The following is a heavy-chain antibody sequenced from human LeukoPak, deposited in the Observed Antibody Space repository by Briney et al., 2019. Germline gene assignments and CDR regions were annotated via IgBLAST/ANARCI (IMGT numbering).Heavy chain of an antibody. CDR3: AVEMATGGYYFDY. V-gene: IGHV1-3*01. Sequence: GASVKVSCKASGYTFTSYAMHWVRQAPGQRLEWMGWINAGNGNTKYSQKFQGRVTITRDTSASTAYMELSSLRSEDTAVYYCAVEMATGGYYFDYWGQGTLVTVSS. CDR1: GYTFTSYA. J-gene: IGHJ4*02. CDR2: INAGNGNT. D-gene: IGHD5-24*01.